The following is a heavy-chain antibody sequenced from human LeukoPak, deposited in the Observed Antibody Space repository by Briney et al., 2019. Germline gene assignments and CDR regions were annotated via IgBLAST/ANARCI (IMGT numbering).Heavy chain of an antibody. CDR3: AKVVRGGDFWSGYYYGMDV. CDR1: GFTLSSYG. J-gene: IGHJ6*02. D-gene: IGHD3-3*01. V-gene: IGHV3-30*18. CDR2: ISYDGSNK. Sequence: GGSLRLSRAASGFTLSSYGMHWVRPAPGKGLEGVAVISYDGSNKNYADSLKGRFTISRDNSKNTLYLQMNSLRAEDTAVYCCAKVVRGGDFWSGYYYGMDVWGQGTTVTVSS.